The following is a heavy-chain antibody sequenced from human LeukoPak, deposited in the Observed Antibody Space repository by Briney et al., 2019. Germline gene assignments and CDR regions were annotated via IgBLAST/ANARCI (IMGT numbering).Heavy chain of an antibody. J-gene: IGHJ6*03. Sequence: LTGGSLRLSCAASGFTFDDYTIHWVRQAPGKGLEWVSLISWDGGSTYYADSVKGRFTISRDNSKNSLYLQMNSLRTEDTALYYCAKGEEWSIAAAGYYMDVWGKGTTVTVSS. V-gene: IGHV3-43*01. CDR1: GFTFDDYT. D-gene: IGHD6-13*01. CDR2: ISWDGGST. CDR3: AKGEEWSIAAAGYYMDV.